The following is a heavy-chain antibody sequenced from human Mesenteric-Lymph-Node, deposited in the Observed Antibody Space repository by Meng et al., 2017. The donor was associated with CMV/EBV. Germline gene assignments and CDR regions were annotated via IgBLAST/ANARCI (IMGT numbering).Heavy chain of an antibody. V-gene: IGHV4-30-4*08. CDR1: GCSINSDDY. CDR3: ARKVHTSADAFDI. CDR2: IYYTVTT. D-gene: IGHD2-2*01. Sequence: SETLSLTCTVSGCSINSDDYWSWIRQPPGSGLEWIVYIYYTVTTYYSPSLKSRVTISVDTSKNQFSLKLSSVTAADTAVYYCARKVHTSADAFDIWGQGTMVTVSS. J-gene: IGHJ3*02.